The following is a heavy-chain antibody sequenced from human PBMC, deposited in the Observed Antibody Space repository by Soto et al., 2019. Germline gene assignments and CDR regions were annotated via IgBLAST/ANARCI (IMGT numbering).Heavy chain of an antibody. J-gene: IGHJ3*02. CDR1: GYTFTSYG. D-gene: IGHD2-21*02. V-gene: IGHV1-18*01. Sequence: GASVKVSCKASGYTFTSYGISWVRQAPEQGLEWMGWISAYNGNTNYAQKLQGRVTMTTDTSTSTAYMELRSLRSDDTAVYYCARVGLYCGGDCYAFDIWGQGTIVTVSS. CDR3: ARVGLYCGGDCYAFDI. CDR2: ISAYNGNT.